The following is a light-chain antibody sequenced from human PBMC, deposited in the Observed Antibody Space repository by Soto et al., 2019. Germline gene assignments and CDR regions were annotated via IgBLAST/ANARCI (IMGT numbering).Light chain of an antibody. Sequence: DIQMTQSPSTLSASVGDRLTITCRASQSISNWLAWYQQRPGKAPKLLIFDASSLESGVPSRFSGSASGTEFNLTISRLQPDDFATYYCQQYNTYSKTFGQGTKVDIK. J-gene: IGKJ1*01. CDR1: QSISNW. CDR3: QQYNTYSKT. V-gene: IGKV1-5*01. CDR2: DAS.